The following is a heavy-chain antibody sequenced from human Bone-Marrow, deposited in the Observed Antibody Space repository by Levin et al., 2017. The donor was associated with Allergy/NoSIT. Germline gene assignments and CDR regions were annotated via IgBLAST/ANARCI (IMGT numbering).Heavy chain of an antibody. CDR3: ARNPYSTNNWFDP. J-gene: IGHJ5*02. CDR1: GGTFSSYA. CDR2: IIPIFGTA. D-gene: IGHD4-11*01. Sequence: WASVKVSCKASGGTFSSYAISWVRQAPGQGLEWMGGIIPIFGTANYAQKFQGRVTITADESTSTAYMELSSLRSEDTAVYYCARNPYSTNNWFDPWGQGTLVTVSS. V-gene: IGHV1-69*13.